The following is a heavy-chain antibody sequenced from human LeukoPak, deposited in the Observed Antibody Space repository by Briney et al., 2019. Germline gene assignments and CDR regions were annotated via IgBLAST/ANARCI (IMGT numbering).Heavy chain of an antibody. D-gene: IGHD3-16*01. V-gene: IGHV3-23*01. J-gene: IGHJ4*02. Sequence: PGGSLRLSCAASGFTFSTFAMIWVRQPPGKGLEWVSSIFPSGGEIHYADSVRGRFTTSRDNSKSTLSLQMNSLRVEDTAIYYCARGLSAMGYFDYWGQGTLVTVSS. CDR1: GFTFSTFA. CDR3: ARGLSAMGYFDY. CDR2: IFPSGGEI.